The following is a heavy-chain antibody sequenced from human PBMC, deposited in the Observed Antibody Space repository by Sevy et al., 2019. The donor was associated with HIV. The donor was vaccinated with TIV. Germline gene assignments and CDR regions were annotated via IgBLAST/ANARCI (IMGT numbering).Heavy chain of an antibody. D-gene: IGHD1-1*01. CDR2: IWHDGSNQ. CDR3: AKKDDFRSDYGMDV. CDR1: GFIFSSYG. V-gene: IGHV3-33*06. J-gene: IGHJ6*02. Sequence: GGYLRLSCTASGFIFSSYGMHWVRQAPGKGLEWMAVIWHDGSNQNFADSVKGRFTISRDNSRKTLYLEMNSLRADDTAAYYCAKKDDFRSDYGMDVWGQGTTVTVSS.